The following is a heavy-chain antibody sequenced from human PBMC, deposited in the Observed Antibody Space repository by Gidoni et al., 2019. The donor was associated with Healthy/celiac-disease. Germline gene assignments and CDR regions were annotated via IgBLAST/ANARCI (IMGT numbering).Heavy chain of an antibody. D-gene: IGHD2-2*02. CDR3: ARDFGGYCSSTSCYTSVGLWYFDL. CDR2: ISAYNGNT. CDR1: GYTFTSYG. Sequence: QVQLVQSGAEVKKPGASVKVSCKASGYTFTSYGISWVRQAPGQGLEWMGWISAYNGNTNYAQKLQGRVTMTTDTSTSTAYMELRSLRSDDTAVYYCARDFGGYCSSTSCYTSVGLWYFDLWGRGTLVTVSS. J-gene: IGHJ2*01. V-gene: IGHV1-18*01.